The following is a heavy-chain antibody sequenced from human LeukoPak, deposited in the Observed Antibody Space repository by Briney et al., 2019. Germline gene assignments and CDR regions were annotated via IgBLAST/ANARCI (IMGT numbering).Heavy chain of an antibody. CDR3: ARVGNKLFQQSYYYYYMDV. CDR2: ISYDGTNK. J-gene: IGHJ6*03. CDR1: GFTFSSYA. V-gene: IGHV3-30*01. Sequence: GGSLRLSCAASGFTFSSYAMHWVRQGPGKGREGVAVISYDGTNKYYADSAKGRFTISRDNSKNTLYLQMNSLRAEDTAVYYCARVGNKLFQQSYYYYYMDVWGKGTTVTVSS. D-gene: IGHD3-10*01.